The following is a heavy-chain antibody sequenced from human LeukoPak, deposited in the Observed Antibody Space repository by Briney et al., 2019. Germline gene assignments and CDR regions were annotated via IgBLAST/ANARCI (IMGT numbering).Heavy chain of an antibody. D-gene: IGHD4-17*01. CDR2: ISGSGGST. V-gene: IGHV3-23*01. CDR1: GFTFSSYA. Sequence: GGSLRLSCAVSGFTFSSYAMSWVRQAPGKGLEWVSAISGSGGSTYYADSVKGRFTISRDNSKNTLYLQMNSLRAEDTAVYYCAKSAHRTVTPENYFDYWGQGTLVTVSS. CDR3: AKSAHRTVTPENYFDY. J-gene: IGHJ4*02.